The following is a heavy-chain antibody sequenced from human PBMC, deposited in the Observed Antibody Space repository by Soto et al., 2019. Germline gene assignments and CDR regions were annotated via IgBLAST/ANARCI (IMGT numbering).Heavy chain of an antibody. V-gene: IGHV3-74*01. CDR1: GFTFSSHW. CDR2: INSDGRAT. J-gene: IGHJ6*02. Sequence: GGSLRLSCEASGFTFSSHWMHWVRQAPGKGLVWVSRINSDGRATTNADFVMGRFTISRDNAKNTLYLQMNSLRVEDTAVYYCVRDAGGYSGYDYKVINYYYGMDVWGQGTTVTVSS. D-gene: IGHD5-12*01. CDR3: VRDAGGYSGYDYKVINYYYGMDV.